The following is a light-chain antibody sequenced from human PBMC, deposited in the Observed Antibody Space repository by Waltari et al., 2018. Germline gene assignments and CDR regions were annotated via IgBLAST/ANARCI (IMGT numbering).Light chain of an antibody. CDR2: GDT. V-gene: IGLV1-40*01. J-gene: IGLJ2*01. Sequence: QSVLTQPPSVSGAPGQRVTISCAGSSSNIGAGYDVHWYKQLPGTAPKLLIAGDTIRPSGVHDRFSGSKSGASACLAITGLQAEDEADYYCQSYDSSLSGVVLGGGTKLTVL. CDR3: QSYDSSLSGVV. CDR1: SSNIGAGYD.